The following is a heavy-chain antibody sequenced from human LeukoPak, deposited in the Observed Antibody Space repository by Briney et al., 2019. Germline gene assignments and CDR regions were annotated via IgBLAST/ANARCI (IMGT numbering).Heavy chain of an antibody. CDR3: ARVDGYNNLDAFDI. V-gene: IGHV4-59*01. CDR1: GGSISSYY. Sequence: SETLSLTCTVSGGSISSYYWSWIRQPPGKGLECIGYIYYSGSTNYNPSLKSRVTISVDTSKNQFSLKLSSVTAADTAVYYCARVDGYNNLDAFDIWGQGTMVTVSS. CDR2: IYYSGST. D-gene: IGHD5-24*01. J-gene: IGHJ3*02.